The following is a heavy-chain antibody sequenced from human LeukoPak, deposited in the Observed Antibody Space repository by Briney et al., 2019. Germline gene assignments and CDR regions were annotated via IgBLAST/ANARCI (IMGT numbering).Heavy chain of an antibody. D-gene: IGHD3-22*01. J-gene: IGHJ5*02. CDR1: GYTFTSYG. Sequence: ASVKVSCKASGYTFTSYGISWVRQAPGQGLEWMGWISACNGNTNYAQKLQGRVTMTTDTSTSTAYMELRSLRSDDTAVYYCARVVSSSENYYDSSVKSGWFDPWGQGTLVTVSS. CDR3: ARVVSSSENYYDSSVKSGWFDP. CDR2: ISACNGNT. V-gene: IGHV1-18*01.